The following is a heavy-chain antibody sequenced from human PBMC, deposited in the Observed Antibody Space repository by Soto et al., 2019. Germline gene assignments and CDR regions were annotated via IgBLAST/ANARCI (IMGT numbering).Heavy chain of an antibody. D-gene: IGHD3-16*02. Sequence: QVQLVESGGGVVQPGRSLRLSCAASGFTFSSYAMHWVRQAPGKGLEWVAVISYDGSLKYYADSVKGRFTISRDNSKNTLYLQMNSLRAEDSAVYYCAKDWGSYRLATFDIWGQGTMVTVSS. CDR3: AKDWGSYRLATFDI. CDR2: ISYDGSLK. J-gene: IGHJ3*02. CDR1: GFTFSSYA. V-gene: IGHV3-30*04.